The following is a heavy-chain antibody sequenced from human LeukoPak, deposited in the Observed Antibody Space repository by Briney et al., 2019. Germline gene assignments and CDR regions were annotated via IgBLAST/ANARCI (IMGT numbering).Heavy chain of an antibody. CDR2: TYYRSKWYF. J-gene: IGHJ4*02. CDR1: GDXISSNSAV. Sequence: SQTLSLTCAISGDXISSNSAVWNWIRQSPSRGLEWLGATYYRSKWYFDYALSVKSRITISPDTSKNQFSLQLNSVTPEDTAVYYCARGVGPSGIGYWGQGTLVTVSS. CDR3: ARGVGPSGIGY. V-gene: IGHV6-1*01. D-gene: IGHD6-19*01.